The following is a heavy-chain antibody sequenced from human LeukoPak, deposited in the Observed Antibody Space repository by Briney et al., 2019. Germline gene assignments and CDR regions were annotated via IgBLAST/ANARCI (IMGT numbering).Heavy chain of an antibody. D-gene: IGHD6-19*01. CDR1: GYTSTSYG. Sequence: ASVKVSCKTSGYTSTSYGISWVRQAPGHGLEWMGWISTYNGNTNYAQNLQGRITMTTDTSTSTAYMELRSLRSDDTAVYYCARDTYNSGWCSDYWGQGTLVTVSS. J-gene: IGHJ4*02. CDR3: ARDTYNSGWCSDY. CDR2: ISTYNGNT. V-gene: IGHV1-18*01.